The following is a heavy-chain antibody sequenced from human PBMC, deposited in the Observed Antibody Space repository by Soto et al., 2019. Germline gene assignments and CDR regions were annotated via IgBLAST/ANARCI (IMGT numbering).Heavy chain of an antibody. D-gene: IGHD3-22*01. CDR2: IRSKAYGGTT. J-gene: IGHJ6*02. CDR1: GFTFGDYA. CDR3: TRDLRKYYDSSGIYYYYYGMDV. Sequence: PGGSLRLSCTASGFTFGDYAMSWVRQAPGKGLEWVGFIRSKAYGGTTEYAASVKGRFTISRDDSKSIAYLQMNSLKTEDTAVYYCTRDLRKYYDSSGIYYYYYGMDVWGQGTTVTVSS. V-gene: IGHV3-49*04.